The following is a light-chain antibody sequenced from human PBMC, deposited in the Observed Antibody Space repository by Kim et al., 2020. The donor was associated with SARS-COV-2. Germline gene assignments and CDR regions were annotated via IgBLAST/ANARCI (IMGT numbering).Light chain of an antibody. J-gene: IGLJ3*02. Sequence: QSALTQPASVSGSPGQSITISCTGTSSDVGSYNLVSWYQQHPGEAPKLVIYEVNKRPTGVSTRFSGSKSGNTASLTISGLQAEDEDNYHCCSYAGAKSNHWMFGGGTKVTVL. CDR2: EVN. V-gene: IGLV2-23*02. CDR3: CSYAGAKSNHWM. CDR1: SSDVGSYNL.